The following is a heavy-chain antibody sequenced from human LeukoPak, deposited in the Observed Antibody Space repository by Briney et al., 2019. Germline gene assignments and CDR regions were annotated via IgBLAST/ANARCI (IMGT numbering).Heavy chain of an antibody. V-gene: IGHV3-30-3*01. CDR2: ISYDGSNK. D-gene: IGHD3-10*01. Sequence: QPGRSLRLSCAASGFTFSSYAMHWVRQAPGKGLEWVAVISYDGSNKYYADSVKGRFTISRDNSKNTLYLQMNSLRAEDTAVYYCARCYYGSGSYLLDPEYFQHWGQGTLVTVSS. CDR1: GFTFSSYA. CDR3: ARCYYGSGSYLLDPEYFQH. J-gene: IGHJ1*01.